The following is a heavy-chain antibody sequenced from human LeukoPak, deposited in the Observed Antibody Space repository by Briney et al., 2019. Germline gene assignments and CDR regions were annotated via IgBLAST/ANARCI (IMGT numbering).Heavy chain of an antibody. Sequence: GGSLRLSCAAFGFTFSTYSMNWVRQAPGKGLEWVSFITSRSTYKYYADSVQGRFTISRDNAKNSLYLQMNSLRAEDTGVYYCAREPVPWELQLQTWGQGTLVTVSS. V-gene: IGHV3-21*01. CDR1: GFTFSTYS. CDR3: AREPVPWELQLQT. CDR2: ITSRSTYK. D-gene: IGHD1-26*01. J-gene: IGHJ5*02.